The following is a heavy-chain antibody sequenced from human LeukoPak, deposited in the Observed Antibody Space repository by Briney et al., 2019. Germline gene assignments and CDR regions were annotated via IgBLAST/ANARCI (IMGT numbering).Heavy chain of an antibody. D-gene: IGHD2-2*01. Sequence: ASVKVSCKASGGTFSSYAISWVRQAPGQGLEWMGWMNPNSGNTGYAQKFQGRVTMTRNTSISTAYMELSSLRSEDTAVYYCARVGGSTSLLYYYYYYYMDVWGKGTTVTISS. CDR3: ARVGGSTSLLYYYYYYYMDV. CDR1: GGTFSSYA. CDR2: MNPNSGNT. J-gene: IGHJ6*03. V-gene: IGHV1-8*02.